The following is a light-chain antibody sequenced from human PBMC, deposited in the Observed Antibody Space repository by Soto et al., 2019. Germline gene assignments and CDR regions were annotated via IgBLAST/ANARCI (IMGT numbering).Light chain of an antibody. CDR2: KAS. CDR3: QQYNSYSPIT. CDR1: QSISSW. J-gene: IGKJ5*01. Sequence: DIQMTQSPSTLSASVGDRVTITCRASQSISSWVAWYQQKPVKAPKLLIYKASSLESGVPSRFSGSGSWTEFTLTISSLHPDDFATYYCQQYNSYSPITFGQGTRLEIK. V-gene: IGKV1-5*03.